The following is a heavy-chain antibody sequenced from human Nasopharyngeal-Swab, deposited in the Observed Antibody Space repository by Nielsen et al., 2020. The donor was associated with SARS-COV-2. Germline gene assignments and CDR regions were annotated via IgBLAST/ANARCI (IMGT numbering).Heavy chain of an antibody. V-gene: IGHV3-9*01. CDR3: AKDKTAGPIYYGMDV. D-gene: IGHD6-13*01. CDR1: GFTFDDYA. J-gene: IGHJ6*02. Sequence: GGSLRLSCAASGFTFDDYAMHWVRQAPGKGLEWVSGISWDSRDIGYADSVKGRFTISRDNAKYSLFLQMNSLRSEDTAVYYCAKDKTAGPIYYGMDVWGRGTTVTVSS. CDR2: ISWDSRDI.